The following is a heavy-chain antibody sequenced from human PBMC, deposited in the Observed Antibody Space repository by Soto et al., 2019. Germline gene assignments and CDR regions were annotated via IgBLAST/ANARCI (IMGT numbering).Heavy chain of an antibody. Sequence: PGGSLRLSCAASGFTFSSYAISWVRQAPGKGLEWVSAISGSGGSTYYADSVKGRFTISRYNSKNTLYLQMNSLRAEDTAVYYCAKHSSGTQDFDFWGQGTLVSVSS. J-gene: IGHJ4*02. CDR1: GFTFSSYA. D-gene: IGHD3-22*01. CDR2: ISGSGGST. CDR3: AKHSSGTQDFDF. V-gene: IGHV3-23*01.